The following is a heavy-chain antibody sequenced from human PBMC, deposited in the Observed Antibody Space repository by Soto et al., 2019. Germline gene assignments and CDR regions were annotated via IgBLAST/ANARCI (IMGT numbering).Heavy chain of an antibody. CDR3: ASIAVAGSPTYHYYGMDV. CDR2: IYYSGST. J-gene: IGHJ6*02. D-gene: IGHD6-19*01. Sequence: QVQLQESGPGLVKPSETLSLTCTVSGGSISSYYWSWIRQPPGKGLEWIGYIYYSGSTNYNPSLMSRVTISVDTSKNQFSLKLRSVTAADTAVYYCASIAVAGSPTYHYYGMDVWGQGTTVTVSS. V-gene: IGHV4-59*01. CDR1: GGSISSYY.